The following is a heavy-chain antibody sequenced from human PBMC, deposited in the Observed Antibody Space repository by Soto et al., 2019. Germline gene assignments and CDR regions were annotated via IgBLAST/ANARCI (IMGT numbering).Heavy chain of an antibody. V-gene: IGHV1-2*02. CDR1: GYTFSVYH. CDR2: VYPSSGGT. Sequence: QVQLVQSGAEVKQPGASVKVSCKASGYTFSVYHLQWVRQAPGQGLEWMGWVYPSSGGTSYAQRFEGRVTMTRDTSINTAYMELSRLTSDDTAVYYCAKELQRGLDVWGQGTTVIVSS. D-gene: IGHD1-7*01. CDR3: AKELQRGLDV. J-gene: IGHJ6*02.